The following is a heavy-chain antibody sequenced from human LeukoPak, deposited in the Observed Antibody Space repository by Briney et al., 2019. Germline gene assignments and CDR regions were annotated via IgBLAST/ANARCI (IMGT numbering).Heavy chain of an antibody. D-gene: IGHD4-23*01. V-gene: IGHV5-10-1*01. CDR2: IDPSDSYI. CDR3: ARQPRGTVVFDY. J-gene: IGHJ4*02. Sequence: GESLKISCKGSGYSFTSYWIGWVRQKPGKGLEWMGRIDPSDSYINHSPSFQGHVSISADKSVSTAYLQWSSLKASDSAMYYCARQPRGTVVFDYWGQGTLVTVSS. CDR1: GYSFTSYW.